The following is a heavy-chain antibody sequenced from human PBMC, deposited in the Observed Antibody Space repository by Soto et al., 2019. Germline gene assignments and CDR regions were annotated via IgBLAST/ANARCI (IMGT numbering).Heavy chain of an antibody. CDR3: AKVGEKAGDRDVDYNYYVLDF. CDR1: GSTFTDYY. Sequence: ASMNVSCKASGSTFTDYYVHWVRQAPGRGLEWMGIINPTGGGRTTYAQHFQGRVTMTRDTSTSTVYMELSSLRSEDTAVYYCAKVGEKAGDRDVDYNYYVLDFCGQGTTVTVSS. J-gene: IGHJ6*02. V-gene: IGHV1-46*01. D-gene: IGHD1-1*01. CDR2: INPTGGGRT.